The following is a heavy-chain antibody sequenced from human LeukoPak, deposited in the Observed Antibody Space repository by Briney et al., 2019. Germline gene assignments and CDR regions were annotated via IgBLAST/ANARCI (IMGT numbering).Heavy chain of an antibody. Sequence: GGSLRLSCVASGFTFSENWMHWVPQAPGKGLAWVSHINRDGGLTNYADSVKGRFTISRDNARNTVYLQMSSLRVEDTAIYFCAREEHRLAEAGTSAFDLGGQGTLVTVSP. J-gene: IGHJ3*01. CDR2: INRDGGLT. CDR3: AREEHRLAEAGTSAFDL. V-gene: IGHV3-74*01. CDR1: GFTFSENW. D-gene: IGHD6-13*01.